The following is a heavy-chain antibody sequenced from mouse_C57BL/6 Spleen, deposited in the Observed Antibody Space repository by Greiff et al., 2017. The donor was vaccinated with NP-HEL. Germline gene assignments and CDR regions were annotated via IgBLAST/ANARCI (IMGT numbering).Heavy chain of an antibody. D-gene: IGHD1-1*01. CDR2: IDPSDSYT. Sequence: QVQLKQPGAELVMPGASVKLSCKASGYTFTSYWMHWVKQRPGQGLEWIGEIDPSDSYTNYNQKFKGKSTLTVDKSSSTAYMQLSSLTSEDSAVYYCARRSGSSFYWYFDVWGTGTTVTVSS. CDR1: GYTFTSYW. J-gene: IGHJ1*03. CDR3: ARRSGSSFYWYFDV. V-gene: IGHV1-69*01.